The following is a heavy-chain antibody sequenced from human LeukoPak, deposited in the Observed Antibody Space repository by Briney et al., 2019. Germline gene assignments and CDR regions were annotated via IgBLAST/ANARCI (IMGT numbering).Heavy chain of an antibody. J-gene: IGHJ4*02. D-gene: IGHD1-1*01. CDR2: INHSGST. CDR1: GGSFSDYY. Sequence: SETLSLTCAVNGGSFSDYYWSWIRQPPGRGLEWIGEINHSGSTNYNPSLKRRVTISVDTSKNQFSLKLISVTAADTAVYYCARRLSNHIQLWPRGYFFDYWGQGTLVTVSS. V-gene: IGHV4-34*01. CDR3: ARRLSNHIQLWPRGYFFDY.